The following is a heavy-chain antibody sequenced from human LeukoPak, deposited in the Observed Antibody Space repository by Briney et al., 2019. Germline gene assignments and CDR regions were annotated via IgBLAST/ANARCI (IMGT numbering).Heavy chain of an antibody. CDR1: GFTVSSNY. CDR3: ARGVRAVLPDY. J-gene: IGHJ4*02. V-gene: IGHV3-53*01. Sequence: GGSLRLSCAASGFTVSSNYMSWVRQAPGKGLEWVSVIYSGGSTYYADSVKGRFTISRDNSKNTLYLQMNSLRAEDTAVYYCARGVRAVLPDYWGQGTLVTVSS. D-gene: IGHD6-19*01. CDR2: IYSGGST.